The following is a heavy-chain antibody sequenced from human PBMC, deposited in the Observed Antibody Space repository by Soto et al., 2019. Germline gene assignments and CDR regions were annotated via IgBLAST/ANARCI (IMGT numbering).Heavy chain of an antibody. V-gene: IGHV1-3*01. CDR2: INAGNGNT. J-gene: IGHJ4*02. Sequence: QVQLVQSGAEVKKPGASVKVSCKASGYTFTSYAMHWVRQAPGQRLEWMGWINAGNGNTKYSQKFQGRVTITRDTSASTAYMELSSLRSEDTAVYYCARDRARIAVAGFFDYWGRGTLVTVSS. D-gene: IGHD6-19*01. CDR3: ARDRARIAVAGFFDY. CDR1: GYTFTSYA.